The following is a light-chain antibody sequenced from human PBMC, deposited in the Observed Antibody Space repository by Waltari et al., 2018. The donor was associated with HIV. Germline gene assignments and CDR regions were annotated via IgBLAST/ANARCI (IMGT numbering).Light chain of an antibody. CDR1: SSDVGAYNL. CDR2: DVS. J-gene: IGLJ3*02. Sequence: QTALTQPASVSGSPGQSITISCTGTSSDVGAYNLVSWYQQHPGKAPRLIIYDVSERPAGFSNRSTGSKSGNTASLTIAGLHAEDEADYYCCSYGGSSTWVFGGGTKLTVL. CDR3: CSYGGSSTWV. V-gene: IGLV2-23*02.